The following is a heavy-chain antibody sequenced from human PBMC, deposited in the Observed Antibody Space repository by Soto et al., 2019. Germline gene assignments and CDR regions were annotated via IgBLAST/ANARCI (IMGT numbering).Heavy chain of an antibody. CDR1: GGTFSSYA. CDR2: INPIFGTA. Sequence: ASVKVSCKASGGTFSSYAISWVRQAPGQGLEWMGGINPIFGTANYAQKFQGRVTITADESTSTAYMELSSLRSEDTAVYYCARFRYRGYDTAAYDAFDIWGQGTMVTVSS. V-gene: IGHV1-69*13. CDR3: ARFRYRGYDTAAYDAFDI. J-gene: IGHJ3*02. D-gene: IGHD5-12*01.